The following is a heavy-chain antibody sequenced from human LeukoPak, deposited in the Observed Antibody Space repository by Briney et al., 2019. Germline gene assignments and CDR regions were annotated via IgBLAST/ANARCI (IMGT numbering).Heavy chain of an antibody. V-gene: IGHV3-9*01. CDR2: ISRDSRVT. Sequence: PGRSLRLSCAASGFTFDDYAMHWDRQPPGKGLEWVAGISRDSRVTGYADSVKGRFTISRDSGEKFVYLQMNSLRTEDTALYYCAKVIAHLSYAMDVWGQGTTVTVSS. D-gene: IGHD2-15*01. CDR3: AKVIAHLSYAMDV. J-gene: IGHJ6*02. CDR1: GFTFDDYA.